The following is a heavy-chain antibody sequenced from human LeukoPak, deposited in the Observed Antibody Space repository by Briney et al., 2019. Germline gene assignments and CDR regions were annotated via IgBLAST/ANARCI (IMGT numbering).Heavy chain of an antibody. D-gene: IGHD6-19*01. CDR3: ARDSSGWYLVYYFDY. V-gene: IGHV3-7*01. CDR1: GFILSSYW. J-gene: IGHJ4*02. CDR2: IKQDGSEK. Sequence: PGWSATLSCPASGFILSSYWMNWVRQAAGKELAWVANIKQDGSEKYYVDSVKGRFTISRDNAKNSLYLQMNSLRAEDTAVYYCARDSSGWYLVYYFDYWGQGTLVTVSS.